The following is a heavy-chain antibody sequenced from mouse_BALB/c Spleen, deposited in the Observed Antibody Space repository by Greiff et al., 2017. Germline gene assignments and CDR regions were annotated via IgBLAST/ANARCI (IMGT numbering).Heavy chain of an antibody. CDR2: IDPANGNT. CDR3: ASLRLGYAMDY. D-gene: IGHD1-2*01. Sequence: VHVKQSGAELVKPGASVKLSCTASGFNIKDTYMHWVKQRPEQGLEWIGRIDPANGNTKYDPKFQGKATITADTSSNTAYLQLSSLTSEDTAVYYCASLRLGYAMDYWGQGTSVTVSS. V-gene: IGHV14-3*02. CDR1: GFNIKDTY. J-gene: IGHJ4*01.